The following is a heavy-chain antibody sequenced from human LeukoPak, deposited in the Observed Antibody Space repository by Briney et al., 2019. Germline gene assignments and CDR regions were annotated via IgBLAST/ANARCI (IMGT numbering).Heavy chain of an antibody. J-gene: IGHJ6*03. D-gene: IGHD2-15*01. CDR1: VFTFSSYG. CDR3: ARVLRYCSGGNCYSGGLGYMDV. V-gene: IGHV3-30*02. Sequence: PGGSLRLSCAASVFTFSSYGMHWVRQAPGKGLEWVAFIRYDGSNKYYADSVKGRFTISRDNAKNSLFLQMNSLRAEDTAVYYCARVLRYCSGGNCYSGGLGYMDVWGKGTTVTISS. CDR2: IRYDGSNK.